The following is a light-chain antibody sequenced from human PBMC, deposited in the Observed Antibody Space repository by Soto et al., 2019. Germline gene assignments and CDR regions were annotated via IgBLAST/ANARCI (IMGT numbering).Light chain of an antibody. V-gene: IGLV1-40*01. CDR3: QSYDTSLSGSV. CDR1: SSNIGAGYD. CDR2: GNS. Sequence: QSILTQPPSVSGAPGQRVTISCTGSSSNIGAGYDLHWYQQFPGTAPKLLIYGNSNRPSGVPDRFSGSKSGTSASLAITGLQAEDEADYYCQSYDTSLSGSVFGGGTKLTV. J-gene: IGLJ2*01.